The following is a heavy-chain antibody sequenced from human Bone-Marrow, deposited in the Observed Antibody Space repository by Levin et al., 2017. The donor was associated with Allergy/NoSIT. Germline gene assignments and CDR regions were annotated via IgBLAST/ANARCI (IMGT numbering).Heavy chain of an antibody. Sequence: SETLSLTCAVSGGSINSSNWWSWVRQPPGKGLEWIGGVYHSGSTDYNPSLKSRVTISLDKSRNQFSLKVTSVPAADPALYYCATPYIRRDSIFDIWGQGTLVTVSS. J-gene: IGHJ3*02. CDR1: GGSINSSNW. V-gene: IGHV4-4*02. D-gene: IGHD3-10*02. CDR2: VYHSGST. CDR3: ATPYIRRDSIFDI.